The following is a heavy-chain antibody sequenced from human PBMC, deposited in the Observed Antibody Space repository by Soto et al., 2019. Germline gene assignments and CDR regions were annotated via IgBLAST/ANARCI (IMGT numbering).Heavy chain of an antibody. Sequence: RASVKVSCKASGYNFIDYYIHWVRQAPGQGFEWMGRISPKSGGTNYAQKFEGRVTMTWDTSLNTAYMELSSLKSDDTAVYYCARPPGYVSDWYYFDLWGQGTRVTVSS. CDR1: GYNFIDYY. CDR2: ISPKSGGT. CDR3: ARPPGYVSDWYYFDL. D-gene: IGHD3-9*01. V-gene: IGHV1-2*02. J-gene: IGHJ4*02.